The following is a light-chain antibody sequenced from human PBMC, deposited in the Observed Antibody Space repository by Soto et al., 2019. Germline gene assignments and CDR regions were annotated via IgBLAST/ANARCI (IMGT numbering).Light chain of an antibody. J-gene: IGKJ2*01. V-gene: IGKV1-5*01. CDR2: DVS. CDR1: QSISGW. Sequence: DIQMTQSPSTLSASVGDRVTITCRASQSISGWLAWYQQKPGKAPKLLIYDVSSLESGVPSRFGGSGSGTEFTLAISSLQPDDFATYYCQQYNIWPYTFGQGTKLEIK. CDR3: QQYNIWPYT.